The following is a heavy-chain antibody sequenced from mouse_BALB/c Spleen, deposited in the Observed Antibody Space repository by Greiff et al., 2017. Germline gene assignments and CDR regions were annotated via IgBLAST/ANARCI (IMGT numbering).Heavy chain of an antibody. V-gene: IGHV5-17*02. CDR2: ISSGSSTI. J-gene: IGHJ4*01. CDR1: GFTFSSFG. D-gene: IGHD1-2*01. Sequence: EVKLMESGGGLVQPGGSRKLSCAASGFTFSSFGMHWVRQAPEKGLEWVAYISSGSSTIYYADTVKGRFTISRDNPKNTLFLQMTSLRSEDTAMYYCATTTAVYYYAMDYWGQGTSVTVSS. CDR3: ATTTAVYYYAMDY.